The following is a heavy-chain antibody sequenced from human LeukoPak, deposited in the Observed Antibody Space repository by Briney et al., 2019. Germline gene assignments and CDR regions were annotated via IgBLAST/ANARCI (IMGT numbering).Heavy chain of an antibody. CDR3: ATQGDIVVDLPAAFDI. CDR1: GFTFSSYA. V-gene: IGHV3-23*01. CDR2: ISGSGGST. J-gene: IGHJ3*02. Sequence: GGSLRLSCAASGFTFSSYAMSWVRQAPGKGLEWVSAISGSGGSTYYADSVKGRFTISRDNSKNTLYLQMNNLRAEDTAVYYCATQGDIVVDLPAAFDIWGQGTMVTVSS. D-gene: IGHD2-2*01.